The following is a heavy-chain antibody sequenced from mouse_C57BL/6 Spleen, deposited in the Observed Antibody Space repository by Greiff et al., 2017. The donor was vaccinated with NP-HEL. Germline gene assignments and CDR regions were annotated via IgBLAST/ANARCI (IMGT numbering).Heavy chain of an antibody. J-gene: IGHJ3*01. Sequence: VQLQQSDAELVKPGASVKISCKVSGYTFTDHTIHWMKQRPEQGLEWIGYIYPRDGSTKYNEKFKGKATLTADKSSSTAYRQLNSLTSEDSAVYFWARWGILYYGSSYEGFAYWGQGTLVTVSA. CDR3: ARWGILYYGSSYEGFAY. D-gene: IGHD1-1*01. CDR1: GYTFTDHT. V-gene: IGHV1-78*01. CDR2: IYPRDGST.